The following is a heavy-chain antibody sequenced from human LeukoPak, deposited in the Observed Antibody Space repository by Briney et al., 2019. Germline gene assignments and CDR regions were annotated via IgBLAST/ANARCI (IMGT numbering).Heavy chain of an antibody. J-gene: IGHJ4*02. CDR2: ISSSSSYI. D-gene: IGHD4-11*01. CDR1: GFTFSGYA. CDR3: ARVETTGSH. V-gene: IGHV3-21*01. Sequence: PGGSLRLSCEASGFTFSGYAMSWVRQTPGKGLEWVSSISSSSSYIYYADSVKGRFTISRDNAKNSLYLQMNSLRAEDTAVYYCARVETTGSHWGQGTLVTISS.